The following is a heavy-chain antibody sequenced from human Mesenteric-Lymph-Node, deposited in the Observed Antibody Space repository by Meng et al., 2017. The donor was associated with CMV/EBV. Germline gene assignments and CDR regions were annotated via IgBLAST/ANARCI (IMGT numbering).Heavy chain of an antibody. Sequence: VQLKQWGAGLLKPSETLSLTCAVYGGSFSGYYWSWIRQPPGKGLEWIGEINHSGSTNYNPSLKSRVTISVDTSKNQFSLKLSSVTAADTAVYYCARHQRWLKSEGGFNYWGQGTLVTVSS. V-gene: IGHV4-34*01. CDR3: ARHQRWLKSEGGFNY. D-gene: IGHD4-23*01. CDR2: INHSGST. CDR1: GGSFSGYY. J-gene: IGHJ4*02.